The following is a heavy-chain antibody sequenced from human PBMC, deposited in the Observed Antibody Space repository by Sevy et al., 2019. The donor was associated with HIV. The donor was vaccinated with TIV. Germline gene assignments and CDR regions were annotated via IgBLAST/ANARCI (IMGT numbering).Heavy chain of an antibody. J-gene: IGHJ4*02. Sequence: GGSLRLSCTASGFTFSSYEMNWVRQAPGKGLEWVSYISNSGSTIHYSDTVKGRFTISRDNAKNSLYLQMNSLRAEDTAVYYCARDFPPSATTVPHFYYWGRGPLVTVSS. V-gene: IGHV3-48*03. CDR2: ISNSGSTI. CDR1: GFTFSSYE. CDR3: ARDFPPSATTVPHFYY. D-gene: IGHD4-17*01.